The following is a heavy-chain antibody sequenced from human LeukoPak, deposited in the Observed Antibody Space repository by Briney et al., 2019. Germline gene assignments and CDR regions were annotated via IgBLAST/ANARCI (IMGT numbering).Heavy chain of an antibody. CDR3: ARLTGTLDY. J-gene: IGHJ4*02. V-gene: IGHV4-39*01. CDR1: GGSISSSTYY. D-gene: IGHD1-1*01. Sequence: SETLSLTCTVSGGSISSSTYYWGWIRQPPGKGLEWIGSIYYSGSTFYNPSLKSRVTISVDTSKHQFSLKLSSVTAADTAVYYCARLTGTLDYWGQGTLVTVSS. CDR2: IYYSGST.